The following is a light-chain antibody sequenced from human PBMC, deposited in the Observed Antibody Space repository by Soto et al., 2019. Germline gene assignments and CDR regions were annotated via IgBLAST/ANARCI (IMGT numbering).Light chain of an antibody. CDR2: GAS. Sequence: EIVLTQSPDTLSLSPGERATLSCRASQSISSTQLVWYQQKPGQAPSLLIYGASTRATGTPARFSGSGSGTEFTLTISSLQSEDFAVYYCQQYIRWPLTFGGGTKVDIK. V-gene: IGKV3-15*01. J-gene: IGKJ4*01. CDR1: QSISST. CDR3: QQYIRWPLT.